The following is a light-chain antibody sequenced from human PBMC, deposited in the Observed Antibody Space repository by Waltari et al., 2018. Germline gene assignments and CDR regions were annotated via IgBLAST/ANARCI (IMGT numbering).Light chain of an antibody. CDR2: DGS. CDR1: QSVTSY. V-gene: IGKV3-15*01. Sequence: EIVLMQSPGTLSLSPGERVTLSCRASQSVTSYLGWYQKKPGQAPRLLIYDGSSRATGVPARFSGSGSGTEFTLTISSLQSEDLAVYYCQQYGAWPLTFGGGSKVEF. J-gene: IGKJ4*01. CDR3: QQYGAWPLT.